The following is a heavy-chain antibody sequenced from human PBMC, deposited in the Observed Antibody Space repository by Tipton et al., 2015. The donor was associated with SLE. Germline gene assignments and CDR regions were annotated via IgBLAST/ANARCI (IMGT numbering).Heavy chain of an antibody. CDR1: GYSFTKYW. CDR2: IYPGDSDT. V-gene: IGHV5-51*01. CDR3: ARQRAFTGDDY. D-gene: IGHD7-27*01. J-gene: IGHJ4*02. Sequence: VQLVQSGAEVRKPGESLKISCQASGYSFTKYWIGWVRQMPGKGLEWMGFIYPGDSDTRYSPSFQGQVTISADKSISTAYLQWSSLKASHTAMYYCARQRAFTGDDYWGQGTLVTVSS.